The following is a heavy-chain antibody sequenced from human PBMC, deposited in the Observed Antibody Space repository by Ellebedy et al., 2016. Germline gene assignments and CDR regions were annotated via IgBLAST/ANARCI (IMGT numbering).Heavy chain of an antibody. CDR1: GGNISSYA. CDR2: IIPIFGTA. V-gene: IGHV1-69*13. D-gene: IGHD6-19*01. Sequence: SVKVSXXASGGNISSYAISWVRQAPGQGLEWMGGIIPIFGTANYAQKFQGRVTITADESTSTAYMELSSLRSEDTAVYYCARVGSGWYKGSLGLDYWGQGTLVTVSS. CDR3: ARVGSGWYKGSLGLDY. J-gene: IGHJ4*02.